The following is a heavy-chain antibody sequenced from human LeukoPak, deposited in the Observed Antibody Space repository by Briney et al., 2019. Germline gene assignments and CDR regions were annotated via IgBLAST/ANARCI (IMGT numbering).Heavy chain of an antibody. J-gene: IGHJ3*02. D-gene: IGHD1-26*01. CDR1: GGSITHYY. Sequence: PSETLSLTCTVSGGSITHYYWTWIRQPPGKTLEWIGYSYYSGSTKYNPSLKSRITISVDTSNNQFSLNLRSVTAADTAVYYCATTTSGGDAFDIWGQGTMVTVSS. CDR2: SYYSGST. V-gene: IGHV4-59*01. CDR3: ATTTSGGDAFDI.